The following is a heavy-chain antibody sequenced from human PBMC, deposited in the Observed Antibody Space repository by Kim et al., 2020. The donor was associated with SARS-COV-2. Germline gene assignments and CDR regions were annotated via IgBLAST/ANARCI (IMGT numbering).Heavy chain of an antibody. CDR2: IYYSGST. CDR3: ARHGMNYDFWSGYFDGSYVVY. D-gene: IGHD3-3*01. Sequence: SETLSLTCTVSGGSISSYYWSWIRQPPGKGLEWIGYIYYSGSTNYNPSLKRRVTISVDTSKNQFSLKLISVTAADTAVYYCARHGMNYDFWSGYFDGSYVVYWGQGALVTVSS. J-gene: IGHJ4*02. CDR1: GGSISSYY. V-gene: IGHV4-59*08.